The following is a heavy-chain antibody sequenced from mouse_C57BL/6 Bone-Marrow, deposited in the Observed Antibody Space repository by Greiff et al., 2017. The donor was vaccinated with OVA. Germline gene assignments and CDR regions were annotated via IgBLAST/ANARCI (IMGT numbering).Heavy chain of an antibody. Sequence: VPLQQPGAVLVMPGASVTMSCKASGYTFTSYWITWVKQRPGQGLVWIGDIYPGSGSTNYNEKFKSKATLTVDTSSSTAYMQLSSLTTEDSAVEYWARNEENDRYDGEDRGQGTTRTV. CDR3: ARNEENDRYDGED. CDR2: IYPGSGST. D-gene: IGHD2-12*01. J-gene: IGHJ2*01. V-gene: IGHV1-55*01. CDR1: GYTFTSYW.